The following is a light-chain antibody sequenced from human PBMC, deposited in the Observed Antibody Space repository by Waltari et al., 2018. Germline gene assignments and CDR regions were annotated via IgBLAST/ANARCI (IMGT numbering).Light chain of an antibody. CDR3: QQYNNWPET. CDR1: QSIGSN. Sequence: DIVMTQSPATLSVSPGERATLSCRASQSIGSNLAWYQHKHGQAPRFLIYGASTRATGIPVRFSGSGSGTEFTLTISSLQSADFAVYFCQQYNNWPETFGQGTKVEIK. J-gene: IGKJ1*01. V-gene: IGKV3-15*01. CDR2: GAS.